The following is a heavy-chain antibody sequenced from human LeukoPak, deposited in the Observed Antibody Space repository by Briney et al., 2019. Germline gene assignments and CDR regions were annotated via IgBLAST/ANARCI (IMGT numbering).Heavy chain of an antibody. CDR1: GFTFSSYG. V-gene: IGHV3-30*02. CDR3: AKDPLGGYCSGGSCLGAFDI. D-gene: IGHD2-15*01. CDR2: IRYDGSNK. J-gene: IGHJ3*02. Sequence: PGGSLRLSCAASGFTFSSYGMHWVRQAPGKGLEWVAFIRYDGSNKYYADSVKGRFTISRDNSKNTLYLQMNSLRAEDTAVYYCAKDPLGGYCSGGSCLGAFDIWGQGTMVTVSS.